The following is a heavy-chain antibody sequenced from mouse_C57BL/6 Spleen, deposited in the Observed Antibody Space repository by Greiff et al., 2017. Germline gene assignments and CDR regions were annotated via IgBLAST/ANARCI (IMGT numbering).Heavy chain of an antibody. CDR3: AIYYGGPYWYFDV. V-gene: IGHV5-17*01. CDR1: GFTFSDYG. CDR2: ISSGSSTI. Sequence: EVMLVESGGGLVKPGGSLKLSCAASGFTFSDYGMHWVRQAPEKGLEWVAYISSGSSTIYYADTVKGRFTISRDNAKNTLFLQMTSLRSEDTAMYYCAIYYGGPYWYFDVWGTGTTVTVSS. J-gene: IGHJ1*03. D-gene: IGHD1-1*02.